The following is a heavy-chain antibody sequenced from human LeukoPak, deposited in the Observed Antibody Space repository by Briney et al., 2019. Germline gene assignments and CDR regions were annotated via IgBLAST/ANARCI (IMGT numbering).Heavy chain of an antibody. Sequence: PGGSLRLSCAVSGFTVSGNYMSWIRQAPGKGLEWVSLIYSDDTTLYAASVKGRFTISRDISKNTLYLQMSSLRAEDTAVYYCARRAGGYSHPYDYWGQGVLVTVSS. D-gene: IGHD4-23*01. J-gene: IGHJ4*02. V-gene: IGHV3-53*01. CDR3: ARRAGGYSHPYDY. CDR2: IYSDDTT. CDR1: GFTVSGNY.